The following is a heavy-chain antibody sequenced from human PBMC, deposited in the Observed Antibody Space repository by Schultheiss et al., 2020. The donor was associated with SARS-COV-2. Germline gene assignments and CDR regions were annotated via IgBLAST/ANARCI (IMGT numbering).Heavy chain of an antibody. D-gene: IGHD2/OR15-2a*01. Sequence: SQTLSLTCTVSGGSVSSCSYYWSWIRQPPGKGLEWIGYIYYSESTNYNPSLRSRGTISVDTSKNQFSLKLSSVTAADTAVYYCAREGRNYSSSFDFWGQGTLVTVSS. CDR1: GGSVSSCSYY. V-gene: IGHV4-61*01. J-gene: IGHJ4*02. CDR3: AREGRNYSSSFDF. CDR2: IYYSEST.